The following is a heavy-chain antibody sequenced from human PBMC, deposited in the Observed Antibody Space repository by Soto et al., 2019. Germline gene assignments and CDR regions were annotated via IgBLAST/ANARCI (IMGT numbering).Heavy chain of an antibody. V-gene: IGHV1-18*01. J-gene: IGHJ5*02. CDR2: IATYNTNR. CDR3: ARVLRGVVNWFDP. Sequence: HLVQSGPEVKKPGASGTVSCKTSGDTFTNFGLSWVRQAPGQGLEWMGWIATYNTNRKYAQKFQGRLTLTTDTSKSSAYMELKSLGYDDTAVYYCARVLRGVVNWFDPWGQGTLVTVSS. D-gene: IGHD3-10*01. CDR1: GDTFTNFG.